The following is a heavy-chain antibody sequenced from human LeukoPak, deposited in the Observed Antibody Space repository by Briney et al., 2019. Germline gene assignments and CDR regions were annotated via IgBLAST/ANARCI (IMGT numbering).Heavy chain of an antibody. V-gene: IGHV1-2*04. D-gene: IGHD3-10*01. J-gene: IGHJ4*02. Sequence: ASVKVSCKASGYTFTGYYMHWVRQAPGQGLEWMGWINPNSGGTNYAQKFQGWVTMTRDTSISTAYMELSRLRSDDTAVYYCARGTPLLWFGELSKRDFDYWGQGTLVTVSS. CDR3: ARGTPLLWFGELSKRDFDY. CDR1: GYTFTGYY. CDR2: INPNSGGT.